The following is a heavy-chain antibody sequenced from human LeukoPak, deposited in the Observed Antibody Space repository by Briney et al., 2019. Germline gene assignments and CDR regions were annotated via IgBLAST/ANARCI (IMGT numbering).Heavy chain of an antibody. Sequence: GGSLRLSCAASGFTFSSYWMHWVRHTPGKGLVWVSRIKGDGSSTSYADSVKGRFTISRDNAKNSLYLQMNSLRVEDTAMYYCARDGVGLCSGSNCYTARDYWGQGTLVTVSS. CDR2: IKGDGSST. J-gene: IGHJ4*02. V-gene: IGHV3-74*01. CDR3: ARDGVGLCSGSNCYTARDY. D-gene: IGHD2-2*02. CDR1: GFTFSSYW.